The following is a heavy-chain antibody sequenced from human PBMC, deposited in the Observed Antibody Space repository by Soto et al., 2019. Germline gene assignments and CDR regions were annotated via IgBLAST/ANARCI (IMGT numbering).Heavy chain of an antibody. D-gene: IGHD6-13*01. V-gene: IGHV3-30-3*01. Sequence: QVQLVESGGGVVQPGRSLRLSCAASGFTFSSYAMHWVRQAPGKGLEWVAVISYDGSNKYYADSVKGRFTISRDNSKNTLYLQMNILRAEDTAVYYCARGMDSSSWLGNYYYGMDVWGQGTTVTVSS. CDR1: GFTFSSYA. J-gene: IGHJ6*02. CDR3: ARGMDSSSWLGNYYYGMDV. CDR2: ISYDGSNK.